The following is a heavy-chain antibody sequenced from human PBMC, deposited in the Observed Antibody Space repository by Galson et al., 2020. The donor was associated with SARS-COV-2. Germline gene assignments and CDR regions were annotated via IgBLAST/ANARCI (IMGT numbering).Heavy chain of an antibody. CDR1: GVTFSNYG. CDR2: ISYDGSNK. J-gene: IGHJ6*02. V-gene: IGHV3-30*18. Sequence: GESLKISCAASGVTFSNYGMHWVRQAPGKGLEWVALISYDGSNKYYADSVKGRFTISRDNSKNTLYVQMNSLRAEDTAVYYCAKDIYSGYGDYYYHGMDVWGQGTTVTVSS. CDR3: AKDIYSGYGDYYYHGMDV. D-gene: IGHD5-12*01.